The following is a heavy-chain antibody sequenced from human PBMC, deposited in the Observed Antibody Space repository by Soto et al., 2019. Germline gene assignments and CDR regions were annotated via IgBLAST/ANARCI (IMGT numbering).Heavy chain of an antibody. D-gene: IGHD2-2*01. CDR2: IISIIVTA. CDR3: ARQYQSWKGVWYFDI. J-gene: IGHJ2*01. CDR1: GGTFSSYS. Sequence: QVQLVQSGAEVKKPGSSVKVSCKASGGTFSSYSINWVRQASGQGLEWMGGIISIIVTANYARKFQSRVTLTADECTSTAHMELISLRNEDTAVYYCARQYQSWKGVWYFDIGGRGTLVNVSS. V-gene: IGHV1-69*01.